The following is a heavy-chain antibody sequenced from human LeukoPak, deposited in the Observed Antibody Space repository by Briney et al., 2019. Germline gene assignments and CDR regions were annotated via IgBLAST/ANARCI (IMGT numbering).Heavy chain of an antibody. Sequence: GGSLRLSCAASGFAFSTYNMNWVRQARGKGLEWVSYITTSSSTIYYADSVKGRFTIPRDNAKNSLYLQMNSLRDEDTAVYYCATGATSGSEAFDIWGQGTMVTVSS. CDR2: ITTSSSTI. J-gene: IGHJ3*02. V-gene: IGHV3-48*02. D-gene: IGHD1-26*01. CDR3: ATGATSGSEAFDI. CDR1: GFAFSTYN.